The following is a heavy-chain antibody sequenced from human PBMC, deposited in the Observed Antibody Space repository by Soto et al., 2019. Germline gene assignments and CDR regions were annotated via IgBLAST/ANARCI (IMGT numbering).Heavy chain of an antibody. Sequence: PSETLSLTCTVSGGSISSGGYYWSWIRQHPGKGLEWIGYIYYSGSTYYNPSLKSRVTISVDTSKNQFSLKLSSVTAADTAVYYCAREVVTPGVVDYFDYWGQGTLVTVSS. D-gene: IGHD2-21*02. CDR3: AREVVTPGVVDYFDY. CDR2: IYYSGST. CDR1: GGSISSGGYY. J-gene: IGHJ4*02. V-gene: IGHV4-31*03.